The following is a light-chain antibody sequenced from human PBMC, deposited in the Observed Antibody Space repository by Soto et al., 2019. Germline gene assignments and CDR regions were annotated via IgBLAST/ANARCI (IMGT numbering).Light chain of an antibody. CDR3: CSYTSSTTWV. J-gene: IGLJ3*02. Sequence: QSALTEPAAVSGSPGQSITMSCTGTSIDVGSYNFVSWYQQHPGKAPKLMIYEGSKRPSGVSNRFSGSKSGNTASLTISGLQAEDEADYYCCSYTSSTTWVFGGGTKVTV. CDR2: EGS. V-gene: IGLV2-23*01. CDR1: SIDVGSYNF.